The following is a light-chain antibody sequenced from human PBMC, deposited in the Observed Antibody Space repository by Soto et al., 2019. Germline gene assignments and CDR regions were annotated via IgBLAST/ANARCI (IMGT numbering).Light chain of an antibody. V-gene: IGLV2-14*01. Sequence: QSALTQPASVSGSPGQSITISCTGTSSYVGGYNYVSWYQQHPGKAPKLMIYDVSNRPSGVSNRFSGSKSGNTASLTISGLQAEDEADYYCSSYTSSLWVFGGGTKLTVL. CDR1: SSYVGGYNY. J-gene: IGLJ2*01. CDR3: SSYTSSLWV. CDR2: DVS.